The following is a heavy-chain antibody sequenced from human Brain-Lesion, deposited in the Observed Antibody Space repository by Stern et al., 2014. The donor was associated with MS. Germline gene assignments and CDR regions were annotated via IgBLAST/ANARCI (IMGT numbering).Heavy chain of an antibody. Sequence: VQLVESGGGVVQPGRPLRLSCVASGFTFGSCAMHWVRQAPGTGLAWAAGVSYDGSNKYYADSVKGRFTISRDNSQNTLYMQMSSLRPEDTAVYYCAKDRQYLTYFFDHWGQGSLVTVSS. CDR3: AKDRQYLTYFFDH. CDR2: VSYDGSNK. V-gene: IGHV3-30*18. J-gene: IGHJ5*02. CDR1: GFTFGSCA. D-gene: IGHD2/OR15-2a*01.